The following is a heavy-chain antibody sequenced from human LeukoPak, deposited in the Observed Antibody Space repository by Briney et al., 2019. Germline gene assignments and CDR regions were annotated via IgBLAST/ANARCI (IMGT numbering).Heavy chain of an antibody. CDR1: GGSISSYY. D-gene: IGHD3/OR15-3a*01. Sequence: KTSEALSLTCTVSGGSISSYYWSWIRQPPGKGLEWIGYIYYSGSTNYNPSLKSRVTISVDTSKNQFPLKLSSVTAADTAVYYCARSHSVWTSFDYWGQGTLVTVSS. CDR2: IYYSGST. CDR3: ARSHSVWTSFDY. V-gene: IGHV4-59*01. J-gene: IGHJ4*02.